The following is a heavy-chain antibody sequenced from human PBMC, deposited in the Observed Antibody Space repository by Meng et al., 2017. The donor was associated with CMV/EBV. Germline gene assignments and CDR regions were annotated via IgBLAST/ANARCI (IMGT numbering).Heavy chain of an antibody. CDR1: GFTFSSYA. D-gene: IGHD6-6*01. V-gene: IGHV3-64*02. J-gene: IGHJ4*02. CDR3: ATGQYSSSSRGDGYFDY. CDR2: ISSNGGST. Sequence: GGSLRLSCAASGFTFSSYAMHWVRQAPGKGLEYVSAISSNGGSTYYADSVKGRFTISGDNSKNTLYLQMGSLRAEDMAVYYCATGQYSSSSRGDGYFDYWGQGTLVTVSS.